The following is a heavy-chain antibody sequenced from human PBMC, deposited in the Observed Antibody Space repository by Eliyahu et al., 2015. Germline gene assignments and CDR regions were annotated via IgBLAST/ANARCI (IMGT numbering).Heavy chain of an antibody. D-gene: IGHD2-2*02. J-gene: IGHJ4*02. Sequence: QITLKESGPTLVKPTQTLTLTCTFPGFSLSTXGVGVGWXRQPPGKAXEWLALIYWDDDKRYSPSLKSRLTITKDTSKXQVVLTMTNMDPVDTATYYCAHSPRYCSSTSCYNGYYFDYWGQGTLVTVSS. CDR3: AHSPRYCSSTSCYNGYYFDY. V-gene: IGHV2-5*02. CDR1: GFSLSTXGVG. CDR2: IYWDDDK.